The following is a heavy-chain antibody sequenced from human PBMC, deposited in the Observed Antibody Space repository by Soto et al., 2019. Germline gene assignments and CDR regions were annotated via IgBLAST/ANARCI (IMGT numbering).Heavy chain of an antibody. J-gene: IGHJ5*02. V-gene: IGHV3-23*01. D-gene: IGHD1-26*01. CDR2: IIGSGGTT. Sequence: GSLRLSCAASGFTFSNHAMNWVRQAPGKGLEWVSSIIGSGGTTYYADSVKGRFTVSRDNAKNSLSLQMSSLRAEDTAVYYCAGGGQLDPWGQGTLVTVSS. CDR3: AGGGQLDP. CDR1: GFTFSNHA.